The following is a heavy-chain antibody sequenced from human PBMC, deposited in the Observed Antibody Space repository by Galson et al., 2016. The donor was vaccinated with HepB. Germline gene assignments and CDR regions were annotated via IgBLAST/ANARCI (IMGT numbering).Heavy chain of an antibody. D-gene: IGHD3-10*01. V-gene: IGHV4-59*01. CDR1: GGSISSFY. CDR3: ARDRGGLFEGSGMNDAFDI. J-gene: IGHJ3*02. CDR2: IYYTGST. Sequence: SETLSLTCTVSGGSISSFYWNWIRQPSGKGLEWIGYIYYTGSTNYNPSLKSRVTMSVDMSKDQFSLKLTSVTAADTAIYYCARDRGGLFEGSGMNDAFDIWGQGTMVTVSS.